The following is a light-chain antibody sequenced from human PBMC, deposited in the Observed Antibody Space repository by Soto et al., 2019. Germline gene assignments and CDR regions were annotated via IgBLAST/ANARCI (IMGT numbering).Light chain of an antibody. CDR3: QQRSNWPLT. V-gene: IGKV3-11*01. CDR1: QGVTTN. CDR2: DVS. J-gene: IGKJ4*01. Sequence: EIVMTQSPATLSVSPGERATLSCRAGQGVTTNFAWYQQKSGQSPRLLIYDVSIRAAGIPARFSGSGSGTDFTLTISSLEPEDFAVYYCQQRSNWPLTFGGGTKVDNK.